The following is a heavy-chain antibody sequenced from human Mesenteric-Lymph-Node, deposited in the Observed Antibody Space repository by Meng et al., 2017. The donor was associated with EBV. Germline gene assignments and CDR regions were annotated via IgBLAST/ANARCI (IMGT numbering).Heavy chain of an antibody. CDR1: GGSISSYNW. CDR3: AKVDGSGRSNWFDP. Sequence: QGQLQWSGPGLVKPSGTLSLTCAVSGGSISSYNWWSWVRQTPGKGLEWIGEIFHSGTTNNNPSLRSRLTLSVDKSKNQFSLRLSSVTAADTAVYYCAKVDGSGRSNWFDPWGQGTLVTVSS. D-gene: IGHD3-10*01. CDR2: IFHSGTT. V-gene: IGHV4-4*02. J-gene: IGHJ5*02.